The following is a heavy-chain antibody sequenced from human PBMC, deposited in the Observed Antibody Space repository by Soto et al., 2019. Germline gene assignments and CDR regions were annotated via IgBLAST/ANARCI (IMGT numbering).Heavy chain of an antibody. CDR3: AKDLVSIFGVAPDY. V-gene: IGHV3-23*01. CDR1: GFTFSSYA. Sequence: EVQLLESGGGLVQPGGSLRLSCAASGFTFSSYAMSWVRQAPGKGLEWVSAISGSGGSTDYADSVKGRFTISRDNSKNTLYLQMNSLRAEDTVLYYCAKDLVSIFGVAPDYWGQGTLVTVSS. D-gene: IGHD3-3*01. J-gene: IGHJ4*02. CDR2: ISGSGGST.